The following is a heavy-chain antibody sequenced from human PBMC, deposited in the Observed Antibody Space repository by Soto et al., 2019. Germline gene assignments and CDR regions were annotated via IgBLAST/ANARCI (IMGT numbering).Heavy chain of an antibody. Sequence: EVQVVEAGGGLIQPGGSLRLSCAASGFTVSSNYMTWVRQAPGKGLEWVSILWSSGLTYYADSVKGRFTISRDNSKNTLYLQMTSLRAEDSAVYYCAREPPPDLWGQGTLVTVSS. V-gene: IGHV3-53*01. CDR1: GFTVSSNY. CDR2: LWSSGLT. J-gene: IGHJ5*02. CDR3: AREPPPDL.